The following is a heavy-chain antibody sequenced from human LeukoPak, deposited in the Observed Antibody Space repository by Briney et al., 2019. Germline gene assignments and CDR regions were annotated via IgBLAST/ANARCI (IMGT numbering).Heavy chain of an antibody. Sequence: ASVRVSCKASGYTFTSYGISWVRQAPGQGLEWMGWISAYNGNTNNAQKLQGRVTMTTDTSTSTDYMEQKSLRTDDTAVNYCARVGRMFNWNDIDYWGQGSLVTVSS. CDR3: ARVGRMFNWNDIDY. J-gene: IGHJ4*02. D-gene: IGHD1-20*01. CDR1: GYTFTSYG. CDR2: ISAYNGNT. V-gene: IGHV1-18*01.